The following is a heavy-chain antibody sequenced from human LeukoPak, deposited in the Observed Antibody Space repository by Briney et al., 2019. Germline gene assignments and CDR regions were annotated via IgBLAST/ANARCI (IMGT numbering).Heavy chain of an antibody. D-gene: IGHD5-18*01. CDR3: ARDTAMVYYYGMDV. CDR1: GFTFSDYY. Sequence: EGSLRLSCAASGFTFSDYYMSWIRQAPGKGLEWVSYISSSSSYTNYADSVKGRFTISRDNAKNSLYLQMNSLRAEDTAVYYCARDTAMVYYYGMDVWGKGTTVTVSS. V-gene: IGHV3-11*06. CDR2: ISSSSSYT. J-gene: IGHJ6*04.